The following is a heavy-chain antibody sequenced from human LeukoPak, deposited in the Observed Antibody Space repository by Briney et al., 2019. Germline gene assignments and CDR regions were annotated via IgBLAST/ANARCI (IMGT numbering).Heavy chain of an antibody. CDR1: GGSISSSSYY. J-gene: IGHJ3*02. Sequence: PSETLSLTCTVSGGSISSSSYYWGWIRQPPGKGLEWIGSIYYSGSTYNNPSLKSRVTISVDTSKNQFSLRLSSVTAADTALYYCARDPDYGGSDAFDIWGQGTMVTVSS. D-gene: IGHD4-23*01. V-gene: IGHV4-39*07. CDR3: ARDPDYGGSDAFDI. CDR2: IYYSGST.